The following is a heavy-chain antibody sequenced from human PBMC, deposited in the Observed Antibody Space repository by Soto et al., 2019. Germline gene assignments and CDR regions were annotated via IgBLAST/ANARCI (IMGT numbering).Heavy chain of an antibody. D-gene: IGHD3-10*01. J-gene: IGHJ4*02. Sequence: QVQLVESGGGVVHPGTSLRLSCVTSGFTFSSFAMDWVRQAPGKGLEWVAAISFDGRDISYRESVKGRFTISRDKFKNTVYLQMNSLRPEDTAVYYCAKEALDFFESRSCYAPAFDHWGQGTLVTVSS. CDR2: ISFDGRDI. CDR1: GFTFSSFA. V-gene: IGHV3-30*18. CDR3: AKEALDFFESRSCYAPAFDH.